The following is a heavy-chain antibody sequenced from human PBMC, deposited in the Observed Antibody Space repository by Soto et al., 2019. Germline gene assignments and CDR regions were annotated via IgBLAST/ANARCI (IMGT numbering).Heavy chain of an antibody. D-gene: IGHD2-2*01. CDR2: ITPKSGGT. CDR3: ARLTVPRDIVVLPGASYDS. Sequence: SVQVSCKNSGYTFTGYYMHWVRQAPGQGLERMGWITPKSGGTNYAQKTQGRVTMTRDTSISTAYLELSRLRSDDTAVYYGARLTVPRDIVVLPGASYDSWGQGALVTVSS. J-gene: IGHJ4*02. V-gene: IGHV1-2*02. CDR1: GYTFTGYY.